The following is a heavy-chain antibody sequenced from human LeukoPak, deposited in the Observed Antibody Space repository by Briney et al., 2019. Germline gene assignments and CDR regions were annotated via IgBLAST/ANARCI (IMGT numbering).Heavy chain of an antibody. CDR2: NSAYNGNT. Sequence: ASVKVSCKASGYTFTSYGISWVRQAPGQGLEWMGWNSAYNGNTNYAQKLQGRVTMTTDTSTSTAYMELRSLRSDDTAVYYCARDQYGSYYVNYYYYGMDVWGQGTTVTVSS. CDR1: GYTFTSYG. V-gene: IGHV1-18*01. J-gene: IGHJ6*02. CDR3: ARDQYGSYYVNYYYYGMDV. D-gene: IGHD1-26*01.